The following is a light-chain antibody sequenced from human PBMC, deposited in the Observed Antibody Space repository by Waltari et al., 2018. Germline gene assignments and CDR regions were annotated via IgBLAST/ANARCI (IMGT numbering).Light chain of an antibody. CDR3: QQYSGYSRT. Sequence: DIQMTQSPSTLSASVGDRVTITCRASQSVTNWLAWYQQGPGEAPKVLIYKASNLESGVPSRFSGSGYGTDFTLTISSLQPDDFATYYCQQYSGYSRTFGQGTKVEIK. CDR2: KAS. V-gene: IGKV1-5*03. J-gene: IGKJ1*01. CDR1: QSVTNW.